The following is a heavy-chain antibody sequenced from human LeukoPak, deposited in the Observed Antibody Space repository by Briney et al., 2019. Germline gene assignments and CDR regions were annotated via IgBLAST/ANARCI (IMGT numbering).Heavy chain of an antibody. CDR3: ARSKDMAGDFDY. CDR2: IYYSGST. J-gene: IGHJ4*02. Sequence: SETLSLTCAVSGYSISSSNWWGWIRQPPGRGLEWIGYIYYSGSTYYNPSLKSRVTMSVDTSKNQFSLKLSSVTAVDTAVYYCARSKDMAGDFDYWGQGTLVTVSS. CDR1: GYSISSSNW. D-gene: IGHD6-19*01. V-gene: IGHV4-28*01.